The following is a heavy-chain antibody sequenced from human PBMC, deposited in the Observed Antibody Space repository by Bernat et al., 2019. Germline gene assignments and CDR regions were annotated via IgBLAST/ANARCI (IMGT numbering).Heavy chain of an antibody. V-gene: IGHV1-2*04. CDR1: GYTFTGYY. D-gene: IGHD2-21*01. CDR3: ARWAIPLRYYYYGMDV. J-gene: IGHJ6*02. Sequence: QVQLVQSGAEVKKPGASVKVSCKASGYTFTGYYMHWVRQAPGQGLEWMGWINPNSGGTNYAQKFQGWVSMTRDTSISTAYMELSRLRSDDTAVYYCARWAIPLRYYYYGMDVWGQGTTVTVSS. CDR2: INPNSGGT.